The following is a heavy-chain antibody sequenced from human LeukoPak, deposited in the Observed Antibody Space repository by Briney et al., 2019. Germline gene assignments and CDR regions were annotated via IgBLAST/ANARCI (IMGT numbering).Heavy chain of an antibody. V-gene: IGHV4-38-2*02. J-gene: IGHJ4*02. CDR2: IYHNGST. CDR1: GYSISSGYY. CDR3: ARDPLERPFDY. D-gene: IGHD1-1*01. Sequence: PSETLSLTCAVSGYSISSGYYWGWIRQPPGKGLEWIGSIYHNGSTYYNPSLKSRVTISVDTSKNQFSLKLSSVTAADTAVYYCARDPLERPFDYWGQGTPVTVSS.